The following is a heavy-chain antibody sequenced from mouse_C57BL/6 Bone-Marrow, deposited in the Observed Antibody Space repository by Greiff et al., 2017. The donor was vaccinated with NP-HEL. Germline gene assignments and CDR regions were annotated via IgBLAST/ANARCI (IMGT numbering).Heavy chain of an antibody. Sequence: QVQLQQPGAELVRPGSSVKLSCKASGYTFTSYWMHWVKQRPIQGLEWIGNIDPSDSETNYNQKFKDKATLTVDKSSSTAYMPLSSLTSADSAVYYCARGDYYVGFFYAIDHWGQGPSVTVSS. D-gene: IGHD1-1*01. CDR1: GYTFTSYW. CDR3: ARGDYYVGFFYAIDH. J-gene: IGHJ4*01. V-gene: IGHV1-52*01. CDR2: IDPSDSET.